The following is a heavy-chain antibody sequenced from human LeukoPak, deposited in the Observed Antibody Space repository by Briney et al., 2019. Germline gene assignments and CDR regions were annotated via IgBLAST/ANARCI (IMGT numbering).Heavy chain of an antibody. CDR2: ISAYNGNT. V-gene: IGHV1-18*01. J-gene: IGHJ4*02. CDR3: ARDYDYGSGSYSSFPTFDY. D-gene: IGHD3-10*01. CDR1: SYTFSNYG. Sequence: ASVKVSCTASSYTFSNYGISWVRQAPGQGLEWMGWISAYNGNTNYAQKFQGRVTMTKDTSTSTAYMELRSLRSDDTAVYYCARDYDYGSGSYSSFPTFDYWGQGTPVTVSS.